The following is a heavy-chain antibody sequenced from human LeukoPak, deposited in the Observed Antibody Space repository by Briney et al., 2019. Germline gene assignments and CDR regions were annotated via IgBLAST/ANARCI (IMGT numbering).Heavy chain of an antibody. Sequence: QPGRSLRLSCAASGFTFSSYGMHWVRQAPGKGLEWVAVISYDGSNKYYADSVKGRFTISRDNSKNTLYLQMNSLRAEDTAVYYCAKEPCGGDCPYYFDYWGQGTLVTVSS. CDR2: ISYDGSNK. CDR1: GFTFSSYG. J-gene: IGHJ4*02. D-gene: IGHD2-21*02. V-gene: IGHV3-30*18. CDR3: AKEPCGGDCPYYFDY.